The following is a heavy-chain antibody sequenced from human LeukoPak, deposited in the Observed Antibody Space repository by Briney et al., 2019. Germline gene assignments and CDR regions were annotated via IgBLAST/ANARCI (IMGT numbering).Heavy chain of an antibody. J-gene: IGHJ4*02. CDR2: ISGSGGST. D-gene: IGHD5-18*01. CDR3: AKGATAMEFFDG. Sequence: GGSLRLSCTASGFTYSSYAMSWVRQAPGKGLEWVSGISGSGGSTYYADSVKGRFTISRDISKNTLYLQMNSLRAEDTAVYYCAKGATAMEFFDGWGQGTLVTVSS. CDR1: GFTYSSYA. V-gene: IGHV3-23*01.